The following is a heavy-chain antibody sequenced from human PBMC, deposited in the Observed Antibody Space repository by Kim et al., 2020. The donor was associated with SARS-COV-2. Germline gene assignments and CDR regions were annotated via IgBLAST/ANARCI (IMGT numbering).Heavy chain of an antibody. CDR3: ARGITIFGVVSPPDY. CDR2: ISYDGSNK. Sequence: GGSLRLSCAASGFTFSSYAMHWVRQAPGKGLEWVAVISYDGSNKYYADSVKGRFTISRDNSKNTLYLQMNSLRAEDTAVYYCARGITIFGVVSPPDYWGQGTLVTVSS. J-gene: IGHJ4*02. D-gene: IGHD3-3*01. CDR1: GFTFSSYA. V-gene: IGHV3-30-3*01.